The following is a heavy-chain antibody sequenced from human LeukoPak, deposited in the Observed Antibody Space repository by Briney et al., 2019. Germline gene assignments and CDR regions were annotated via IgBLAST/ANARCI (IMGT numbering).Heavy chain of an antibody. D-gene: IGHD2-15*01. CDR2: INPNSGGT. J-gene: IGHJ4*02. CDR3: AREVPYCSGGSCYSDY. V-gene: IGHV1-2*02. CDR1: GYTFTGYY. Sequence: GASVKVSCKASGYTFTGYYMHWVRQAPGQGLEWMGWINPNSGGTNYAQKFQGRVTMTRDTSISTAYMELSRLGSDDTAVYYCAREVPYCSGGSCYSDYWGQGTLVTVSS.